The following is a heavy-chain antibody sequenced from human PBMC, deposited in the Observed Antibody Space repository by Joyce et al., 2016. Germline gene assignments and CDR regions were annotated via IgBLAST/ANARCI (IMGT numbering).Heavy chain of an antibody. Sequence: QVQLQESGPGLVKPSQTLSLTCTVSGGSISSGDYYWTWIRQHPGKGLEWIGYIFSTGNTYSGPSYDGPSLKSRITMSLETSKNQFSRRRSSVTAADTAGYFWTRGDVGMGVASWFDSWGPGTLITVSS. CDR3: TRGDVGMGVASWFDS. V-gene: IGHV4-30-4*01. J-gene: IGHJ5*02. CDR2: IFSTGNT. D-gene: IGHD1-26*01. CDR1: GGSISSGDYY.